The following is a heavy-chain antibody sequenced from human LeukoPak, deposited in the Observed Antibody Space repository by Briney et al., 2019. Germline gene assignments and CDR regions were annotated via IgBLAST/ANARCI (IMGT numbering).Heavy chain of an antibody. CDR3: AKNREPSGTKAGPFDF. D-gene: IGHD1-14*01. CDR1: GFTFSTYG. Sequence: GGSLRLFCSASGFTFSTYGMHWVRQAPGKGLEWVAFIRHDGSEIQYGDSVKDRFTISRDNSKNTLSLQMNSLRSDDTAVYYCAKNREPSGTKAGPFDFWGQRILVTVSS. J-gene: IGHJ4*02. CDR2: IRHDGSEI. V-gene: IGHV3-30*02.